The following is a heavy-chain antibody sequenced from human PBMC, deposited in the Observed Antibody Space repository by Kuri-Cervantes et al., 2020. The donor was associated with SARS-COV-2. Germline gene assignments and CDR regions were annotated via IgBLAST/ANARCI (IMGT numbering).Heavy chain of an antibody. J-gene: IGHJ6*03. CDR1: GGSLSGSF. V-gene: IGHV4-38-2*01. CDR2: IYHTGNT. D-gene: IGHD3-22*01. Sequence: ESLKISCAVYGGSLSGSFWGWVRQPPGKGLEWIGSIYHTGNTYYSPSLKSRVTMSVDTSKNQFSLKLSSVTAADTAVYYCARHEDSSGYYTSYYFYYYMDVWGKGTTVTVSS. CDR3: ARHEDSSGYYTSYYFYYYMDV.